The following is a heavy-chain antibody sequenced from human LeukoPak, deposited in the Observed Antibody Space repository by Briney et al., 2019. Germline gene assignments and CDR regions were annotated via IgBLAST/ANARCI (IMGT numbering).Heavy chain of an antibody. Sequence: PSETLSLTCTVSGGSISITSYYWGWIRQPPGKGLEWIGSIYHSGSTYYNPSLKSRVTISVDTSKNQFSLKLSSVTAADTAVYYCARAARPYNWFDPWGQGTLVTVSS. D-gene: IGHD6-6*01. CDR2: IYHSGST. CDR1: GGSISITSYY. V-gene: IGHV4-39*07. J-gene: IGHJ5*02. CDR3: ARAARPYNWFDP.